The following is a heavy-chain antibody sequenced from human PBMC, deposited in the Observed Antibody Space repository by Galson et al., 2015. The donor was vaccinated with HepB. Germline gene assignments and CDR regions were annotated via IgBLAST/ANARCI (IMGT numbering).Heavy chain of an antibody. D-gene: IGHD3-10*01. CDR2: ISSGGTDI. CDR3: ARNFYSSGSRNWLDP. CDR1: GFSFNSYS. Sequence: SLRLSCAASGFSFNSYSMNWVRQAPGKGLEWVSYISSGGTDIYYADSVKVRFTISRDNAKNSLYLQMNSLRDEDTAVSYCARNFYSSGSRNWLDPWGQGTLVTVSS. J-gene: IGHJ5*02. V-gene: IGHV3-48*02.